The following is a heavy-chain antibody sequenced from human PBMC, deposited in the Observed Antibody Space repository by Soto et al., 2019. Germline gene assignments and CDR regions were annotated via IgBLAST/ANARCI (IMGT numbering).Heavy chain of an antibody. CDR3: ARLRFSSSWYGDDY. Sequence: SETLSLTCAVSGGSISSSNWWSWVRQPPGKGLEWIGEIYHSGSTNYNPSLKSRVTISVDKSKNQFSLKLSSVTAADTAVYYCARLRFSSSWYGDDYWGQGTLVTVSS. D-gene: IGHD6-13*01. V-gene: IGHV4-4*02. CDR1: GGSISSSNW. CDR2: IYHSGST. J-gene: IGHJ4*02.